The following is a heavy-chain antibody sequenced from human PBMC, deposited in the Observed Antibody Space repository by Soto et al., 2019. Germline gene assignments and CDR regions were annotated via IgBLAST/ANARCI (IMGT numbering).Heavy chain of an antibody. CDR1: GFTFGDYA. CDR2: IRSKAYGGTT. Sequence: EVQLVESGGGLVKPGRSLRLSCTASGFTFGDYAMSWFRQAPGKGLEWVGFIRSKAYGGTTEYAASVKGRFTISRDDSKSIAYLQMNSLKTEDTAVYYCTRTPPRDLWFWELSPFDYWGQGTLVTVSS. D-gene: IGHD3-10*01. V-gene: IGHV3-49*05. CDR3: TRTPPRDLWFWELSPFDY. J-gene: IGHJ4*02.